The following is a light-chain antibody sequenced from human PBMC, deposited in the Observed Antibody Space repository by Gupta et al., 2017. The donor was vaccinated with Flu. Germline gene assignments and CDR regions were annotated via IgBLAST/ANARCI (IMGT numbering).Light chain of an antibody. CDR1: QEIRNY. V-gene: IGKV1-33*01. J-gene: IGKJ4*01. CDR2: DAS. CDR3: QHQYSRPVT. Sequence: PSCLSACVGYSVTITCQARQEIRNYLGWYQQKPGQAPKIMIYDASKREGGVPARFSGSGSGTSFTFTINSRQPEDSAKYYCQHQYSRPVTFGRGTKVVIK.